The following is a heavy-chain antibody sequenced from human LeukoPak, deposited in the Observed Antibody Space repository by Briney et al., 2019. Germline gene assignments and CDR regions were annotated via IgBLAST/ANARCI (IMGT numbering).Heavy chain of an antibody. CDR1: GFTFSSYA. D-gene: IGHD3-3*01. CDR3: AKDPNPFYDLWSGYK. V-gene: IGHV3-23*01. J-gene: IGHJ4*02. CDR2: IGGRDDRT. Sequence: RAGGSLRLSCAASGFTFSSYAMSWVRQAPGKGLEWVSIIGGRDDRTYYADFVEGRFTISRDNSKNILYLQMSSLRAEDTALYYCAKDPNPFYDLWSGYKWGQGTLVTVSS.